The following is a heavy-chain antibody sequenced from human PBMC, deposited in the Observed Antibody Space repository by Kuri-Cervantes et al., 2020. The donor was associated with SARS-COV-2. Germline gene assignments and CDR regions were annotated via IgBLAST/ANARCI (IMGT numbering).Heavy chain of an antibody. J-gene: IGHJ4*02. D-gene: IGHD4-17*01. CDR2: IIPIFGTA. CDR3: ARVDYGDYWVGFDY. V-gene: IGHV1-69*06. Sequence: SVKVSCKASGGTFSSYAISWVRQAPGQGLEWMGGIIPIFGTANYAQKFQGRVTITADKSTSTAYMELRSLRSDDTAVYYCARVDYGDYWVGFDYWGQGTLVTGAS. CDR1: GGTFSSYA.